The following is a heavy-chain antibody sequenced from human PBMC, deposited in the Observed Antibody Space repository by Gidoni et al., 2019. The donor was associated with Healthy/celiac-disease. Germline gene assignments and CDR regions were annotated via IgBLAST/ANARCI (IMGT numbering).Heavy chain of an antibody. V-gene: IGHV1-69*08. D-gene: IGHD6-13*01. J-gene: IGHJ4*02. CDR3: ARDLGNEQQLAGYFG. Sequence: QVQLVQSGAEVKKPGSSVKVSCKASGGTFSSYTISWVRQAPGQGLEWMGRIIPILGIANYAQKFQGRVTITADKSTSTAYMELSSLRSEDTAVYYCARDLGNEQQLAGYFGWGQGTLVTVSS. CDR1: GGTFSSYT. CDR2: IIPILGIA.